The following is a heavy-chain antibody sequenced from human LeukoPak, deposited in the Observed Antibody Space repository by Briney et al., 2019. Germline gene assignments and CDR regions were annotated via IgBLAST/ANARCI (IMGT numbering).Heavy chain of an antibody. CDR2: IYYSGST. Sequence: SETLSLTCTVSGGSISSGGYYWSWIRQHPGKGLEWIGYIYYSGSTYYNPSLKSRVTISVDTSKNQFSLKLSSVTAADTAIYYCATVALTGWTFDPWGQGTLVTVSS. J-gene: IGHJ5*02. CDR1: GGSISSGGYY. D-gene: IGHD7-27*01. CDR3: ATVALTGWTFDP. V-gene: IGHV4-31*03.